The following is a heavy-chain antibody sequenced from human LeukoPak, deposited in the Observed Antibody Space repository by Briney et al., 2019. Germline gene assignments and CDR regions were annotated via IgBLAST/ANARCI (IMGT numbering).Heavy chain of an antibody. CDR2: IKLDGSEK. J-gene: IGHJ3*02. CDR1: GFIFSDYW. V-gene: IGHV3-7*01. D-gene: IGHD1-26*01. Sequence: PGGSLRLSCTGSGFIFSDYWMSWVRQAPGKGLEWVANIKLDGSEKYYLDSVKGRFTISRDNAKNSLYLQMSSLRAEDTALYYCARATKTYAYDIWGRGTVVTVSS. CDR3: ARATKTYAYDI.